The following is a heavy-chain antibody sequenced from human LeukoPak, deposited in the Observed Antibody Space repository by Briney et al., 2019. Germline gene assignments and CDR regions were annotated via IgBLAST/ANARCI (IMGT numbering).Heavy chain of an antibody. Sequence: GGSLRLSCAASGFTFSSYDMHWVRQATGNGLEWVSAIGTAGDTYYPGSVKGRFTISRENAKNSLYLQMNSLRAGDTAVYYCARAHFSSGWPLFDYWGQGTLVTVSS. D-gene: IGHD6-19*01. CDR1: GFTFSSYD. J-gene: IGHJ4*02. V-gene: IGHV3-13*04. CDR3: ARAHFSSGWPLFDY. CDR2: IGTAGDT.